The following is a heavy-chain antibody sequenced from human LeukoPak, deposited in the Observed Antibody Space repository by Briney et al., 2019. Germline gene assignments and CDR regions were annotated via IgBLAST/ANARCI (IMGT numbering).Heavy chain of an antibody. CDR3: ASEMITFGGVIVTLPYPDY. D-gene: IGHD3-16*02. CDR2: ISYDGSNK. Sequence: GGSLRLSCAASGFTFSSYAMHWVRQAPGKGLEWVAVISYDGSNKYYADSVKGRFTISRDNSKNTLYLQMNSLRAEDTAVYYCASEMITFGGVIVTLPYPDYRGQGTLVTVSS. CDR1: GFTFSSYA. V-gene: IGHV3-30-3*01. J-gene: IGHJ4*02.